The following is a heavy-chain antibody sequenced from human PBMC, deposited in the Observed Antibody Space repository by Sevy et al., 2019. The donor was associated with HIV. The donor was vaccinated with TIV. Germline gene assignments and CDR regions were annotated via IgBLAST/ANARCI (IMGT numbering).Heavy chain of an antibody. J-gene: IGHJ4*01. CDR2: ISGSGYLT. D-gene: IGHD3-22*01. V-gene: IGHV3-23*01. Sequence: GGCLRLSCAASGFTFSSYAMSWVRQAPGKGLEWVSAISGSGYLTYYTDSVKGRFTISRDNSKNTLYLQMNSLRAEDTAVYYCAKEGGGYYYDSSGLFDYWGHGTLVTVSS. CDR1: GFTFSSYA. CDR3: AKEGGGYYYDSSGLFDY.